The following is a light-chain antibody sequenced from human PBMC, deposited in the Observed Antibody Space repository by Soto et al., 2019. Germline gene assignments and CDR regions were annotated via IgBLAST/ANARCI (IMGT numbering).Light chain of an antibody. CDR1: QSISGY. CDR3: QQSYSTPYT. J-gene: IGKJ2*01. Sequence: DIQITPSPSSRSASVGDRVTITCRASQSISGYLNWYQQKPGNAPKLLVYAATSLQSGVTSRFSGSGSVTDLTITISSLQPEDFATYYCQQSYSTPYTVGQGTKVDIK. V-gene: IGKV1-39*01. CDR2: AAT.